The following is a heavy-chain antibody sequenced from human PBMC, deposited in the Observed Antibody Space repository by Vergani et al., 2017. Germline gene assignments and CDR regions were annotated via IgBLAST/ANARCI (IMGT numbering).Heavy chain of an antibody. J-gene: IGHJ6*03. Sequence: QVQLVQSGAEVKKPGASVKVSCKASGYTFTSYGISWVRQAPGQGLEWMGWISAYNGNTNYAQKLQGRVTMTTDTSTSTAYVELRRLRSDDTAVYDCARDAGYCTNGVCDVDYYYYYYMDVWGKGTTVTVSS. V-gene: IGHV1-18*01. CDR2: ISAYNGNT. CDR3: ARDAGYCTNGVCDVDYYYYYYMDV. D-gene: IGHD2-8*01. CDR1: GYTFTSYG.